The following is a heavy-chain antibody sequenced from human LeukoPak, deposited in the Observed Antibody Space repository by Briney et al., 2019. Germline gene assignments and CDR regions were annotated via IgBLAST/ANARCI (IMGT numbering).Heavy chain of an antibody. D-gene: IGHD2-2*01. V-gene: IGHV1-8*03. J-gene: IGHJ4*02. CDR1: GYTFTSYD. Sequence: ASVKVSCKASGYTFTSYDINWVRQATGQGLEWMGWMNPNSGNTGYAQKFQGRVTITRNTSISTAYMELSSLRSEDTAVYYCARGSRRRYCNSTSCWYYFDYWGQGTLVTVPS. CDR2: MNPNSGNT. CDR3: ARGSRRRYCNSTSCWYYFDY.